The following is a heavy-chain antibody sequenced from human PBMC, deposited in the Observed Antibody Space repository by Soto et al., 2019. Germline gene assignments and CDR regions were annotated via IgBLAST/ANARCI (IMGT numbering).Heavy chain of an antibody. V-gene: IGHV1-3*01. J-gene: IGHJ6*03. Sequence: ASVKVSCKASGYTFTSYAMHWVRQAPGQRLEWMGWINAGNGNTKYSQKFQGRVTITRDTSASTAYMELSSLRSEDTAVYYCARVPAAVYYYYYYMDVWGKGTTVTVSS. D-gene: IGHD2-2*01. CDR1: GYTFTSYA. CDR2: INAGNGNT. CDR3: ARVPAAVYYYYYYMDV.